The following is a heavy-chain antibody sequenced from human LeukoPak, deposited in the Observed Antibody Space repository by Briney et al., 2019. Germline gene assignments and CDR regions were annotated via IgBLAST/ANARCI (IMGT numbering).Heavy chain of an antibody. Sequence: PGGSLRLSCAASGFTFSNAWMSWVRQAPGKGLEWVGRIKSKTDGGTTDYAAPVKGRFTISRDDSKNTLYLQMNSLKTEDTAVYYCTTRWGYSSSSFDYWGQGTLVTVSS. D-gene: IGHD6-13*01. CDR3: TTRWGYSSSSFDY. CDR1: GFTFSNAW. CDR2: IKSKTDGGTT. V-gene: IGHV3-15*01. J-gene: IGHJ4*02.